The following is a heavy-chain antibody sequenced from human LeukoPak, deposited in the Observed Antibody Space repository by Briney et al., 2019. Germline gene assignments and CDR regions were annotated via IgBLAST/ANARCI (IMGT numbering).Heavy chain of an antibody. J-gene: IGHJ4*02. D-gene: IGHD3-10*01. CDR2: MYPTSGNT. Sequence: GASVKVSCKASGYTFTSYDINWVRQATGQGLEWMGWMYPTSGNTGYAQKFQGRVTMTRNTSISTAYMELSSLRSEDTAVYYCARGYGWAARTEFYAYWSQGTLVTVSS. CDR3: ARGYGWAARTEFYAY. V-gene: IGHV1-8*01. CDR1: GYTFTSYD.